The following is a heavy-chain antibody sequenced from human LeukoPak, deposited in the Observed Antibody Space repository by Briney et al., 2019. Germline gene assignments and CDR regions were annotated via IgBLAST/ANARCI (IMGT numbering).Heavy chain of an antibody. CDR3: ARQTGSGLFILP. CDR2: IYYSGNT. CDR1: GVSISSSNSY. Sequence: SETLSLTCTVSGVSISSSNSYWGWIRQPPGKGLEWIGSIYYSGNTYYNASLKSQVSISIDTSKDQFSLRLTSVTAADTAVYYCARQTGSGLFILPGGQGTLVTVSS. J-gene: IGHJ4*02. V-gene: IGHV4-39*01. D-gene: IGHD3/OR15-3a*01.